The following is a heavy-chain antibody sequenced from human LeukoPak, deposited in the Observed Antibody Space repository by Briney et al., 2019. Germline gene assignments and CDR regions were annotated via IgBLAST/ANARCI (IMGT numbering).Heavy chain of an antibody. J-gene: IGHJ4*02. CDR2: INPSGGST. CDR3: ARAPEGIFDY. D-gene: IGHD1-14*01. CDR1: GYTFTSYY. Sequence: GASVKVSCKASGYTFTSYYMHWVRQAPGQGLEWMGIINPSGGSTSYAQKFQGRVTMTRDRSTGTVYMELSSLRSEDTAVYYCARAPEGIFDYWGQGTLVSVSS. V-gene: IGHV1-46*01.